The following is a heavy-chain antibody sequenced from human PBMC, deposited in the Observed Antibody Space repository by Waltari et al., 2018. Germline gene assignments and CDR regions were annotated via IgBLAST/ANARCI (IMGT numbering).Heavy chain of an antibody. CDR1: GYPFIGRY. V-gene: IGHV1-2*02. D-gene: IGHD3-10*01. CDR2: ISPHSGVT. Sequence: QVKLLQSGSEVKKPGSSVKVSCKASGYPFIGRYIQGVRQAPGQGPGWLGRISPHSGVTDLPQMFHVRVTLTMDSSITTVYMEINRLRPDDTGVYFCALDHGGHGGLDYWGQGTLVTVSS. CDR3: ALDHGGHGGLDY. J-gene: IGHJ4*02.